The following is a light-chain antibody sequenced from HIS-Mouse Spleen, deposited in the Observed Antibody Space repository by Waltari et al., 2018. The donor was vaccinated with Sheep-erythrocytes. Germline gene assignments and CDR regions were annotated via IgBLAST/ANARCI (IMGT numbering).Light chain of an antibody. J-gene: IGLJ2*01. V-gene: IGLV3-10*01. CDR1: ALPTKY. CDR3: YSTDSSGNGV. CDR2: EDS. Sequence: SYELTQPPSVSVSPGQTARNTCSGAALPTKYASWYQQKSGQAPVLVIYEDSKRPSGIPERFSGSSSGTMATLTISGAQVEDEADYYCYSTDSSGNGVFGGGTKLTVL.